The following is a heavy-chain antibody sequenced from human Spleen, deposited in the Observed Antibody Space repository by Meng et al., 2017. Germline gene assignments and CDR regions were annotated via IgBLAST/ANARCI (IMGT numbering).Heavy chain of an antibody. D-gene: IGHD3-22*01. CDR2: ILDDGSNK. J-gene: IGHJ4*02. CDR1: GFTFSSYG. V-gene: IGHV3-33*01. Sequence: GGSLRLSCAASGFTFSSYGMHWVRQAPGKGLEWVAVILDDGSNKFYADSVKGRFTISRDNSENSVFLQINSLRAEDAAVYYCAGSHIDKYDLSALLLDYWGQGTLVTVSS. CDR3: AGSHIDKYDLSALLLDY.